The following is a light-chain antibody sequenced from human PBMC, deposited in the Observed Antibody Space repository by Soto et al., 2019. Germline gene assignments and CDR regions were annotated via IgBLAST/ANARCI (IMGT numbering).Light chain of an antibody. CDR1: SSDVGAYNY. Sequence: QSALTQPASASGSPGQSVTISCTGTSSDVGAYNYVSWYQQHPGKAPKLMIYDVSKRPSGVSDRFSGSKSGNTASLTVSGLQAEDEADYYCTSYVGSNIRVFGGGTKVTVL. V-gene: IGLV2-8*01. CDR3: TSYVGSNIRV. J-gene: IGLJ3*02. CDR2: DVS.